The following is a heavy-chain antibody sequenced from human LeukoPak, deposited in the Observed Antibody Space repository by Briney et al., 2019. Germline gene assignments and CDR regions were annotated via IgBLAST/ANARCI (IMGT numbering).Heavy chain of an antibody. CDR2: ILHDGSNK. V-gene: IGHV3-30*03. CDR3: ARERGYRYGSLDY. Sequence: GGSLRLSCAASGFTFSSYAMHWVRQAPGKGLEWVAVILHDGSNKQYADSVKGRFTISRDNSKNTLYLQINSLRAEDTAVYYCARERGYRYGSLDYWGQGTLVTVSS. D-gene: IGHD5-18*01. J-gene: IGHJ4*02. CDR1: GFTFSSYA.